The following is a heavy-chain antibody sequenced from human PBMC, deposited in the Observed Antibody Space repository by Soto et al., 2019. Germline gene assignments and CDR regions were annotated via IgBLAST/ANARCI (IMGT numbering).Heavy chain of an antibody. V-gene: IGHV3-15*07. CDR3: LRGSLD. Sequence: EVELVESGGGLVKPGGSLRISCVASGFSFSNDWMNWVRQASGKGLEWVGRIKSRRAGETIDYAATVKGRFTISRDHSKNMLYLQMTTLKIANTAVYYCLRGSLDWRPGTLVTVSS. CDR2: IKSRRAGETI. J-gene: IGHJ4*01. CDR1: GFSFSNDW.